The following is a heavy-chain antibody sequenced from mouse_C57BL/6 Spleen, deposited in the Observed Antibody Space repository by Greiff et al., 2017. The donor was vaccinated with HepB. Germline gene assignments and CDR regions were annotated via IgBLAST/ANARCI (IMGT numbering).Heavy chain of an antibody. Sequence: EVKVVESGGGLVKPGGSLKLSCAASGFTFSSYAMSWVRQTPEKRLEWVATISDGGSYTYYTDNVKGRFTISRDNAKNNLYLQMSHLKSEDTAMYYCAREAQATLFDYWGQGTTLTVSS. CDR3: AREAQATLFDY. V-gene: IGHV5-4*01. CDR2: ISDGGSYT. D-gene: IGHD3-2*02. J-gene: IGHJ2*01. CDR1: GFTFSSYA.